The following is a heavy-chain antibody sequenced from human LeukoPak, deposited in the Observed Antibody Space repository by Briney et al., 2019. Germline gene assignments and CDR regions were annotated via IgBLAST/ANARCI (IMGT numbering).Heavy chain of an antibody. D-gene: IGHD6-13*01. CDR2: IWYDGSNK. Sequence: GGSLRLSCAASGFTFSSYGMHWVRQAPGKGLEWVAVIWYDGSNKYYADSAKGRFTISRDNSKNTLYLQMNSLRAEDAAVYYCAREGYSSSLSSFDYWGQGTLVTVSS. V-gene: IGHV3-33*01. CDR1: GFTFSSYG. CDR3: AREGYSSSLSSFDY. J-gene: IGHJ4*02.